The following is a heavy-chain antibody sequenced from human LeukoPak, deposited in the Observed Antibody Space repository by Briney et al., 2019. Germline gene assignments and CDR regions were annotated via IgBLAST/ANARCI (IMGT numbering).Heavy chain of an antibody. D-gene: IGHD5-12*01. CDR1: GFTFSSYA. J-gene: IGHJ6*02. V-gene: IGHV3-30-3*01. CDR2: ISYDGSNK. Sequence: PGGSLRLSCAASGFTFSSYAMRWVRQAPGKGLEWVAVISYDGSNKYYADSVRGRFTISRDNSKNTLYLQMSSLRAEDTAVYYCARDDVDIVATGYYYYGMDVWGQGTTVTVSS. CDR3: ARDDVDIVATGYYYYGMDV.